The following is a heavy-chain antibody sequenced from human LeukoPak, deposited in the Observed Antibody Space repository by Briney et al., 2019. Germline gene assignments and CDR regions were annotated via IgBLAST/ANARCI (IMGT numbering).Heavy chain of an antibody. CDR3: ARDYGDLPARVPYFDY. J-gene: IGHJ4*02. CDR1: GFTFSSYA. V-gene: IGHV3-23*01. Sequence: PGGSLRLSCAASGFTFSSYAMSWVRQAPGEGLEWVSSITTSGGSTYYADSVKGRFTISRDNAKNTLYLQMNSLRDEDTAIYYCARDYGDLPARVPYFDYWGQGTLVTVSS. CDR2: ITTSGGST. D-gene: IGHD4-17*01.